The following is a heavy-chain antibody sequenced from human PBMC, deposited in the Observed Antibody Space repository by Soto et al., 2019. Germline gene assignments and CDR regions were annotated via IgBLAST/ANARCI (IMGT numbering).Heavy chain of an antibody. CDR2: LTHRGTT. Sequence: EVQLLESGGGFVQPGGSLRLSCAASGFRFGDYSMTWVRQAPGRGLEWVSTLTHRGTTFYADSVKGRFTIARDNSKNTLSLQMYNLRAEDTARYYCAKRATTVPTPGNYFDYWGQGTLVTVSS. CDR3: AKRATTVPTPGNYFDY. V-gene: IGHV3-23*01. CDR1: GFRFGDYS. D-gene: IGHD2-15*01. J-gene: IGHJ4*02.